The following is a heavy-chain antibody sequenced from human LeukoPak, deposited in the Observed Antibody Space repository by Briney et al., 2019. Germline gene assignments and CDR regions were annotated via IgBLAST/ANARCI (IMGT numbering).Heavy chain of an antibody. J-gene: IGHJ4*02. Sequence: GRSLRLSCAASGFTFSSYGMHWVRQAPGKGLEWVAVISYDGSNKYYADSVKGRFTISRDNSKNTLYLQMNSLRAEDTAVYYCADGGHYDILTGPKQFDYWGQGTLVTVSS. CDR3: ADGGHYDILTGPKQFDY. CDR2: ISYDGSNK. D-gene: IGHD3-9*01. CDR1: GFTFSSYG. V-gene: IGHV3-30*03.